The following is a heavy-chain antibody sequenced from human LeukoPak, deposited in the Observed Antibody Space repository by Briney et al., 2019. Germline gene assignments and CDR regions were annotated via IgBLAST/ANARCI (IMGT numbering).Heavy chain of an antibody. J-gene: IGHJ4*02. D-gene: IGHD1-26*01. V-gene: IGHV4-4*07. CDR1: GGSISSYY. CDR2: IYTSGST. Sequence: SETLSLTCTVSGGSISSYYWSWIRQPAGKGLEWIGRIYTSGSTNYHPSLMSRVTMSVDTSKNQFSLNLSSVTAADTAVYYCAWEGSYRPLDYWGQGTLVTVSS. CDR3: AWEGSYRPLDY.